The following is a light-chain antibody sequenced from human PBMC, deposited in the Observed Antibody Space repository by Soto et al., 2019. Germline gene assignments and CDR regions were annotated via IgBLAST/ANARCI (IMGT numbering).Light chain of an antibody. V-gene: IGLV4-69*01. CDR1: SGHSSYA. CDR2: LNSDGSH. J-gene: IGLJ3*02. CDR3: QTWGTGIRV. Sequence: QAVVTQSPSASASLGASVKLTCTLSSGHSSYAIAWHQQQPEKGPRYLMKLNSDGSHSKGDGIPDRFLGSSSGAERYLTISSLQSEDEADYYCQTWGTGIRVFGGGTKLTVL.